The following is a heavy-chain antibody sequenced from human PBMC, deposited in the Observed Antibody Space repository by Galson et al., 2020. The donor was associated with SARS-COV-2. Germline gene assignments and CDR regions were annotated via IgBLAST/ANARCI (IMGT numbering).Heavy chain of an antibody. Sequence: SGTLSLSCTASGGTISSGDYYWSCLRQPPGQGLDSIGYIYYSGSTAYHPSLKSRVTISVDTSKNQFSLKLSSVTAADTAVSYCARDRLLVPAAIGDYYYGMDVWGQGTTVTDSS. D-gene: IGHD2-2*02. J-gene: IGHJ6*02. V-gene: IGHV4-31*03. CDR3: ARDRLLVPAAIGDYYYGMDV. CDR1: GGTISSGDYY. CDR2: IYYSGST.